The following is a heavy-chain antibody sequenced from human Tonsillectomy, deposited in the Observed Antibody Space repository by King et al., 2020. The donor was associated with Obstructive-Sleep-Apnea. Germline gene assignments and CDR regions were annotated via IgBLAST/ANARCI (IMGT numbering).Heavy chain of an antibody. Sequence: VQLQESGPGLGKPSETLSLTCTVSGDSINSYYWSWIRQPPGKGLEVVGYSYYSGSTNYNPSLKSRVSIAVGTPKTQFSLKLRSVTAADTAVYYCARDRSHYDSSDFYPYGMDVWGQGITVTVSS. CDR3: ARDRSHYDSSDFYPYGMDV. J-gene: IGHJ6*02. D-gene: IGHD3-22*01. CDR2: SYYSGST. V-gene: IGHV4-59*01. CDR1: GDSINSYY.